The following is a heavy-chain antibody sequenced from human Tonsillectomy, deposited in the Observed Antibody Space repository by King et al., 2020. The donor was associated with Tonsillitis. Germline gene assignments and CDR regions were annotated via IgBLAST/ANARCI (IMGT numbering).Heavy chain of an antibody. CDR2: IRSKADGGTT. CDR1: GFTFGDYS. CDR3: SRDRSTRTYFGSSGSYSY. Sequence: VQLVESGGGLVQPGRSLRLSCSASGFTFGDYSMSWFRQAPGKGLQWVGFIRSKADGGTTEYAASVKGRFTISRDDSKNIAYLQMNSLKTEDTAVYYCSRDRSTRTYFGSSGSYSYWGQGTLVSVSS. D-gene: IGHD2/OR15-2a*01. V-gene: IGHV3-49*03. J-gene: IGHJ4*02.